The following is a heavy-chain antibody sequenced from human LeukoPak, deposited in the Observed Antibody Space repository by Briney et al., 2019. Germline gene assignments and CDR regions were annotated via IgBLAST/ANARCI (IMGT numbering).Heavy chain of an antibody. CDR1: GFTFSSYG. V-gene: IGHV3-23*01. J-gene: IGHJ4*02. CDR3: AKEERLRFGAMYLDY. CDR2: ISGSGGFT. Sequence: GGSLRLSCAASGFTFSSYGINWVRQAPGKGLEWVPGISGSGGFTYADSVKGRFTISRDNSNNTLSLQMNSLRAEDTAIYYCAKEERLRFGAMYLDYWGQGTLVTVSS. D-gene: IGHD3-10*01.